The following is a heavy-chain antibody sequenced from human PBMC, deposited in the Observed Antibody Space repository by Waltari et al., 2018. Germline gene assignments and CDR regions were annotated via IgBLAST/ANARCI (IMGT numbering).Heavy chain of an antibody. CDR2: ISSSSSTV. V-gene: IGHV3-48*01. CDR1: GFNFRRYS. D-gene: IGHD3-10*01. Sequence: EVHLVQSGGGLVQPGGSLRLSCAASGFNFRRYSMDWFRQAPGKGLEWFLYISSSSSTVYYADAVKGRFTIARDNAKNSLYLQMNSLRAEDTAVYYCAREYYTHFDYWGQGTLVTVSS. CDR3: AREYYTHFDY. J-gene: IGHJ4*02.